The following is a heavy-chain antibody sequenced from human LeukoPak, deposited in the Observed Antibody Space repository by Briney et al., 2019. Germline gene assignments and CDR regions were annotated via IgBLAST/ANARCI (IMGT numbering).Heavy chain of an antibody. CDR3: AREGGSYRPLDY. CDR1: GGSITQTNY. D-gene: IGHD3-16*02. CDR2: VNLQGGT. Sequence: SGTLSLTCDVSGGSITQTNYWTWVRQPQGKGLEWIGEVNLQGGTNYNPSLLRRVAISVDTSANHVSLQITSVTAADTAVYNSAREGGSYRPLDYSRQGSLVSDCS. V-gene: IGHV4-4*02. J-gene: IGHJ4*02.